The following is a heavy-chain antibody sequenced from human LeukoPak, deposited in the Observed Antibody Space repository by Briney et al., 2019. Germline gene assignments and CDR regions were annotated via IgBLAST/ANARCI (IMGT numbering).Heavy chain of an antibody. D-gene: IGHD5-24*01. CDR2: ISYSGST. CDR1: GASLSSYY. V-gene: IGHV4-59*01. J-gene: IGHJ4*02. CDR3: LRGAGWLPDY. Sequence: PSETLSLTCTVSGASLSSYYCSWIRQSPGKGLEWIGLISYSGSTKYNSSLESRVTISTDTSKSQCSLKFSSVTAADTAVYYCLRGAGWLPDYWGQGTLVTVSS.